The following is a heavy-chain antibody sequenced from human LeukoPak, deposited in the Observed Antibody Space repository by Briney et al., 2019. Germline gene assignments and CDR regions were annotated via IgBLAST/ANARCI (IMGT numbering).Heavy chain of an antibody. CDR1: GGSFSGYY. D-gene: IGHD2-15*01. Sequence: SETLSLTCAVYGGSFSGYYWSWIRQPPGKGLEWIGEINHNGSTNYNPSLKSRVTISVDTSKNQFSLKLSSVTAADTAVYYCAREGHSSGGGDYWGQGTLVTVSS. CDR3: AREGHSSGGGDY. J-gene: IGHJ4*02. V-gene: IGHV4-34*01. CDR2: INHNGST.